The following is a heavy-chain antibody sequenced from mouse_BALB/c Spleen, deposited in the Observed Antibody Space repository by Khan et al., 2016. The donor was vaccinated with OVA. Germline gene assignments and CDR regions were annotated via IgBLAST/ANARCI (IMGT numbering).Heavy chain of an antibody. Sequence: QIQLVQSGPELKKPGETVKISCKASGYTFTNSGMNWVKQAPGKGLKWMGWINTYTGEPTYADDFKGRFAFSLETSASTAYLQINNLKSEDTATYSGARPPYFSYVLVYWGQGTSVTVSS. CDR2: INTYTGEP. CDR1: GYTFTNSG. CDR3: ARPPYFSYVLVY. V-gene: IGHV9-3-1*01. D-gene: IGHD2-10*01. J-gene: IGHJ4*01.